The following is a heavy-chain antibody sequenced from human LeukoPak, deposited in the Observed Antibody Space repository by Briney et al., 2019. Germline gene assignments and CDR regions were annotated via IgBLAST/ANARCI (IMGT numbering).Heavy chain of an antibody. CDR1: GFSFDDSA. J-gene: IGHJ4*02. V-gene: IGHV3-43*02. Sequence: GGSLRLSCAASGFSFDDSAMYWVRQAPGKGLEWVSLISGDGASAFYADSVKGRFTISRDNSKNSLYLQMSSLRTEDTAFYYCAKDDSTGGFDYWGQGTLVTVSS. CDR2: ISGDGASA. D-gene: IGHD7-27*01. CDR3: AKDDSTGGFDY.